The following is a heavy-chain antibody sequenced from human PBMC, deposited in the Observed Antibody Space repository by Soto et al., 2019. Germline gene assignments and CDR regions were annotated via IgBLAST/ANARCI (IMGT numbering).Heavy chain of an antibody. CDR2: IYYSGST. CDR1: GGSISSYY. Sequence: PSETLPLTCTVSGGSISSYYWSWIRQPPGKGLEWIAYIYYSGSTDYNPSLKSRVTISVDTSKNQFSLKLRSVTAAAKDVYYCAAYGDYVNYWGQGTLVTVSS. D-gene: IGHD4-17*01. J-gene: IGHJ4*02. CDR3: AAYGDYVNY. V-gene: IGHV4-59*01.